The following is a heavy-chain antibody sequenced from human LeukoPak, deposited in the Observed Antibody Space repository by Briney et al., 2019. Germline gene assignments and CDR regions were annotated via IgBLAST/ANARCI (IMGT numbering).Heavy chain of an antibody. D-gene: IGHD6-6*01. CDR2: IYYSGST. V-gene: IGHV4-59*01. CDR3: ARLSSLANIAARGRTWLDP. CDR1: GGSINNSY. Sequence: SETLSLTCTVSGGSINNSYWTWIRQPPGKGLEGIGHIYYSGSTNYSPSLKSRVTISADTSKNQFSLKLSSVTAADTAVYYCARLSSLANIAARGRTWLDPWGQGSLVTVSS. J-gene: IGHJ5*02.